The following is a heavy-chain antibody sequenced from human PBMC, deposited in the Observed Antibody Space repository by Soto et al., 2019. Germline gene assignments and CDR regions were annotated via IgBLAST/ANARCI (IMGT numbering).Heavy chain of an antibody. CDR2: INHSGST. CDR1: GGSFSGYY. Sequence: SETLSLTCAVYGGSFSGYYWSWIRQPPGKGLEWIGEINHSGSTNYNPSLKSRVTISVDTSKNQFSLKLSSVTAADTAVYYCARGRSGWLTQYYYYYYGMDVWGQGTTVTVS. V-gene: IGHV4-34*01. D-gene: IGHD6-19*01. J-gene: IGHJ6*02. CDR3: ARGRSGWLTQYYYYYYGMDV.